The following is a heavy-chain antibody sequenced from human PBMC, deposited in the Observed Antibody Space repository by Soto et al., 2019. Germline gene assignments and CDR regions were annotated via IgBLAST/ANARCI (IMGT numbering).Heavy chain of an antibody. J-gene: IGHJ4*02. CDR2: IYYSGST. CDR1: GGSISSSSYY. CDR3: ARRTSGSYYVRSYFDY. D-gene: IGHD1-26*01. V-gene: IGHV4-39*01. Sequence: PSETLSLTCTVSGGSISSSSYYWGWIRQPPGKGLEWIGSIYYSGSTYYNPSLKSRVTISVDTSKNQFSLKLSSVTAADTAVYYCARRTSGSYYVRSYFDYWGQGTLVTVSS.